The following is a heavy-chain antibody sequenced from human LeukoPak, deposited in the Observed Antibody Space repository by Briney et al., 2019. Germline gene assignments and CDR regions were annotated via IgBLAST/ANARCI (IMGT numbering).Heavy chain of an antibody. CDR3: ARIPQVAVIAVPNFDH. Sequence: PGGSLRLSCAASGFTFSSYAMHWVRQAPGKGLEWVAVISYDGSNKYYADSVKGRFTISRDNSKNTLYLQMNSLRAEDTAVYYCARIPQVAVIAVPNFDHWGQGTLVTVSS. D-gene: IGHD2-15*01. CDR1: GFTFSSYA. J-gene: IGHJ4*02. CDR2: ISYDGSNK. V-gene: IGHV3-30*04.